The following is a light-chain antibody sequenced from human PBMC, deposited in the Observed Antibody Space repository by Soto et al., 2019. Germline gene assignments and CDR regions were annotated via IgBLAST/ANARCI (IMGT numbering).Light chain of an antibody. CDR3: QQAYGFPFT. Sequence: DIQMTQSPSTVSASVGDRVTITCRASQNIISWLAWYQQQPGRAPKLLIYAASILQSGVPSRFSGSGSATDFTPTIHGLQPEDFATYYCQQAYGFPFTFGQGTRLEIK. V-gene: IGKV1-12*01. CDR1: QNIISW. CDR2: AAS. J-gene: IGKJ5*01.